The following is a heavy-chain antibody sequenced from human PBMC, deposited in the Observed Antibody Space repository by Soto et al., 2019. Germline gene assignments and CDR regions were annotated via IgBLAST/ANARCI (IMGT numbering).Heavy chain of an antibody. Sequence: QVQLVQSGAEVKKPGASVKVSCKASGYTFTSYAMHWVRQAPGQRLEWMGWINAGNGNTKYSQKFQGRVTITRDTSASPASMELRSLRSEDTAVYYCASSYSNYALIDYYYYGMDVWGQGTTVTVSS. D-gene: IGHD4-4*01. CDR1: GYTFTSYA. CDR2: INAGNGNT. V-gene: IGHV1-3*01. CDR3: ASSYSNYALIDYYYYGMDV. J-gene: IGHJ6*02.